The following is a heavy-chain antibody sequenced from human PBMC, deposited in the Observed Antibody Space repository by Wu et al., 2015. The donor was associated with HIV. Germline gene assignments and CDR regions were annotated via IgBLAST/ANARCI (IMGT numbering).Heavy chain of an antibody. D-gene: IGHD3-22*01. CDR3: ARDMTYYYDSSGYYRLDY. V-gene: IGHV1-18*01. CDR2: ISAYNGNT. J-gene: IGHJ4*02. CDR1: GYTFTGYG. Sequence: QVQLVQSGTEVKKPGASVKVSCKASGYTFTGYGFSWVRQAPGQGLEWMGWISAYNGNTNYAQKLQGRITITADELTTTVYMQLTNLRSDDTAVYYCARDMTYYYDSSGYYRLDYWGQGSLIIVSS.